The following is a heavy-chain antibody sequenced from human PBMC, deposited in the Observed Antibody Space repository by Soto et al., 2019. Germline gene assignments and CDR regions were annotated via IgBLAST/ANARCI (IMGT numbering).Heavy chain of an antibody. CDR1: GFTFSSYG. CDR2: ISYDGSNK. V-gene: IGHV3-30*18. CDR3: AKVGATIDY. J-gene: IGHJ4*02. D-gene: IGHD1-26*01. Sequence: PGGSLRLSCAASGFTFSSYGMHWVRQAPGKGLEWVAVISYDGSNKYYADSVKGRFTISRDNSKNTLYLQMNSLRAEDTAVYYCAKVGATIDYWGQGNLVTVSS.